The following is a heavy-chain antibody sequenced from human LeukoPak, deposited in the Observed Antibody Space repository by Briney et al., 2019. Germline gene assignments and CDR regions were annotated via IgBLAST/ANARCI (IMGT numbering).Heavy chain of an antibody. Sequence: SETLSLTCAVYGGSFSGYYWGWIRQPPGKGLEWIGEINHSGSTNYNPSLKSRVTISVDTSKNQFSLKLSSVTAADTAVYYCARPPTPWSYGNWFDPWGQGTLVTVSS. J-gene: IGHJ5*02. CDR1: GGSFSGYY. CDR2: INHSGST. CDR3: ARPPTPWSYGNWFDP. V-gene: IGHV4-34*01. D-gene: IGHD4-17*01.